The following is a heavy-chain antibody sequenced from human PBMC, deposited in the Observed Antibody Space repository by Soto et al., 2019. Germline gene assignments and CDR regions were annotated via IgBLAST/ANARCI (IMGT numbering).Heavy chain of an antibody. J-gene: IGHJ5*02. CDR3: ARELTNWFDP. CDR1: GFTFSSYS. Sequence: GGSLILSCAASGFTFSSYSMNWVRQAPGKGLEWVSSISSSSSYIYYADSVKGRFTISRDNAKNSLYLQMNSLRAEDTAVYYCARELTNWFDPWGQGTLVTVSS. V-gene: IGHV3-21*01. CDR2: ISSSSSYI.